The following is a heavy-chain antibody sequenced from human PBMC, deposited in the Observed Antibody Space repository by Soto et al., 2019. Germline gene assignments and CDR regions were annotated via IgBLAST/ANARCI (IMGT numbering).Heavy chain of an antibody. Sequence: QVQLVQSGAEVKKPGSSVKVSCKASGGTFSNFAISWVRQAPGQGLEWMGGFIPIFGTLNYAQRFQGRLTFSADEYTSTAYMELSRLRSEDTAVDYCARFEQLVLHWGHGTLVTVSS. CDR2: FIPIFGTL. CDR1: GGTFSNFA. J-gene: IGHJ1*01. D-gene: IGHD6-13*01. CDR3: ARFEQLVLH. V-gene: IGHV1-69*01.